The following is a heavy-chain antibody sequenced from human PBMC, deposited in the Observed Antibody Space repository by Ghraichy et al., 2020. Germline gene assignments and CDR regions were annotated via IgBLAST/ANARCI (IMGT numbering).Heavy chain of an antibody. Sequence: SQTLSLTCTVSGGSISSGGYYWGWIRQAPGKGLEWIGSMYYSGSIYYNPSLKSRVTTSVDTSKNQFFLKLSSVTAADTAVYYCARHEGAGVDGYNYWYYGMDVWGQGTTVTVSS. V-gene: IGHV4-39*01. D-gene: IGHD5-24*01. CDR1: GGSISSGGYY. CDR3: ARHEGAGVDGYNYWYYGMDV. CDR2: MYYSGSI. J-gene: IGHJ6*02.